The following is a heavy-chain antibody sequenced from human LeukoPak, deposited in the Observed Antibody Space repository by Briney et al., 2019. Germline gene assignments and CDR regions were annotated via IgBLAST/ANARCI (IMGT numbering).Heavy chain of an antibody. J-gene: IGHJ4*02. D-gene: IGHD1-26*01. V-gene: IGHV3-23*01. Sequence: GGSLRLSCAASGFTFGSYAMSWVRQAPGKGLEWVSAISGSGGSTYYADSVKGRFTISRDNSKNTLYLQMNSLRAEDTAVYYCAKTKWELRYFDYWGQGTLVTVSS. CDR1: GFTFGSYA. CDR3: AKTKWELRYFDY. CDR2: ISGSGGST.